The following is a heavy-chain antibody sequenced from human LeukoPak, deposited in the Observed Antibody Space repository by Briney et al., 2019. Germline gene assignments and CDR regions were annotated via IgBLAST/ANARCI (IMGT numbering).Heavy chain of an antibody. CDR1: GFTFSSYA. V-gene: IGHV3-30*04. CDR2: ISYDGSNK. J-gene: IGHJ6*03. D-gene: IGHD1-14*01. Sequence: GRSLRLSCAASGFTFSSYAMHWVRQAPGKGLEWVAVISYDGSNKYYADSVKGRFTVSRDNSKNTLYLQMNSLGAEDTALYFCAKGRGRNRPHYYIDVWAEGPRSPSP. CDR3: AKGRGRNRPHYYIDV.